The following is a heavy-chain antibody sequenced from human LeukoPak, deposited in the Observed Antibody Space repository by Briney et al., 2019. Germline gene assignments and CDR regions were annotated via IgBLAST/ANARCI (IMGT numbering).Heavy chain of an antibody. CDR2: IYTSGST. J-gene: IGHJ4*02. Sequence: SETLSLTCTVPGGSISSSFWTWIRQPEGKGLEWIGRIYTSGSTNYNASLKSRVTMSVDTSKNQFSLKLSSVTAADTAVYYCARESETVAGRGLDYWGQGTLVTVAS. CDR3: ARESETVAGRGLDY. CDR1: GGSISSSF. D-gene: IGHD6-19*01. V-gene: IGHV4-4*07.